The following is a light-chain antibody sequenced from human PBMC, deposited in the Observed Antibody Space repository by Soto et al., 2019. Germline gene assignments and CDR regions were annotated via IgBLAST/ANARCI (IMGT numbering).Light chain of an antibody. V-gene: IGKV3-20*01. CDR2: GAS. CDR1: QSVSSN. CDR3: QQYANSHGT. J-gene: IGKJ1*01. Sequence: IVRTQSPATLSVSAGERATLSCRASQSVSSNLAWYQQKPGQAPRLLSYGASSRASGIPDRFRGSGSGTEFTLTISRLEPEDFDVYYCQQYANSHGTFGQGTKVDIK.